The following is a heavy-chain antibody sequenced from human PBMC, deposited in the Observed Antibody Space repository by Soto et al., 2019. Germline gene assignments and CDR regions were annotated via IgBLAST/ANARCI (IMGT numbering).Heavy chain of an antibody. CDR1: GFTFSSYA. V-gene: IGHV3-23*01. J-gene: IGHJ4*02. CDR2: ISGSGGST. D-gene: IGHD3-22*01. CDR3: AKGSHYYDSSGYLDY. Sequence: AGGSLRLSCAASGFTFSSYAMSWVRQAPGKGLEWVSAISGSGGSTYYADSVKGRFTISRDNSKNTLYLQMNSLRAEDTAVYYCAKGSHYYDSSGYLDYWGQGTLVPVSS.